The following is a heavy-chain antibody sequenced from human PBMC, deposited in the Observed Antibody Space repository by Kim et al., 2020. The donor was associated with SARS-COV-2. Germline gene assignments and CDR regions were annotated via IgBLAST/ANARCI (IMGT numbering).Heavy chain of an antibody. D-gene: IGHD2-21*02. V-gene: IGHV4-59*13. CDR3: AGLSKGVTATGDY. CDR2: IYYSGST. Sequence: SETLSLTCTVSGASISSYYWSWIRQPPGKGLEWIGYIYYSGSTNYNPSLKSRVTISIDTSKSQFSLKLMSVTAADTAVYYCAGLSKGVTATGDYWGQGTLVTVSS. J-gene: IGHJ4*02. CDR1: GASISSYY.